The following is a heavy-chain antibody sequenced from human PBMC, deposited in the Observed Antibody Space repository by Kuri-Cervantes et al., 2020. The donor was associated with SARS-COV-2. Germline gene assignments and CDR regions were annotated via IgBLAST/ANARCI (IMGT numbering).Heavy chain of an antibody. V-gene: IGHV4-59*11. CDR2: IYYSGST. D-gene: IGHD6-6*01. CDR1: GGSISSHY. CDR3: ARVGSSQYYYYMDV. J-gene: IGHJ6*03. Sequence: GSLRLSCTVSGGSISSHYWSWIRQPPGKGLEWIGYIYYSGSTNYNPSLKSRVTIPVDTSKNQFSLKLSSVTAADTAVYYCARVGSSQYYYYMDVWAKGPRSPSP.